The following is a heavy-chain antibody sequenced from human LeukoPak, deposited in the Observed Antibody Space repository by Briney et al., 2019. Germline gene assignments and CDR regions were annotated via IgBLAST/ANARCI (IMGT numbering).Heavy chain of an antibody. Sequence: PSETLSLTCSVSGGSIRGYYWSWIRQPPGKGLEWIGYIYHSGTTNYNPSLKSRLTISVDTSKNQFSLKLTSVTAADTAVYYCARRRQWLDFDYWGQGTLVTVSS. CDR1: GGSIRGYY. V-gene: IGHV4-59*08. D-gene: IGHD6-19*01. CDR3: ARRRQWLDFDY. CDR2: IYHSGTT. J-gene: IGHJ4*02.